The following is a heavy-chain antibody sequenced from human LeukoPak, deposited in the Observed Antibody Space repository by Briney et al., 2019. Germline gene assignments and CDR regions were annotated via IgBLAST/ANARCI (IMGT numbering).Heavy chain of an antibody. CDR1: GFTFSSYG. Sequence: GGSLRLSCAASGFTFSSYGMHWVRQAPGKGLEWVAFIRSDGNNEFYADSLKGRFTVSRDNSRNNVYLQMNSLRIEDTAVYYCARDTGDYYDSSGYYYAGWFDPWGQGTLVTVSA. V-gene: IGHV3-30*02. J-gene: IGHJ5*02. D-gene: IGHD3-22*01. CDR2: IRSDGNNE. CDR3: ARDTGDYYDSSGYYYAGWFDP.